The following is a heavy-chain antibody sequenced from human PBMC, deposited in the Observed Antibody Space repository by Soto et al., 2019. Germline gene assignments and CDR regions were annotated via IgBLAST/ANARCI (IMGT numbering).Heavy chain of an antibody. CDR3: ARLGSRDGYNYDVGGNNSFDP. CDR2: THHDGSM. CDR1: GGSVSSDAFY. V-gene: IGHV4-30-4*01. Sequence: PSETLSLTCTVSGGSVSSDAFYWRWIRQPPGKGLESIGYTHHDGSMYYNPSLRSRVSISLDTSKNHFSLNLNSVTAADTAVYFCARLGSRDGYNYDVGGNNSFDPWGQGTLVTV. D-gene: IGHD5-18*01. J-gene: IGHJ5*02.